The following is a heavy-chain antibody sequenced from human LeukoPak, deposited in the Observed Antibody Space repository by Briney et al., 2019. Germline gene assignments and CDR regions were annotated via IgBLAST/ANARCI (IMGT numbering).Heavy chain of an antibody. D-gene: IGHD3-22*01. J-gene: IGHJ4*02. CDR2: IRYDGSDK. CDR1: GFTFSSYG. CDR3: ARGSYYYDSSGYYQTPFDY. V-gene: IGHV3-30*02. Sequence: PGGSLRLSCSASGFTFSSYGMHWVRQAPGKGLVWVAFIRYDGSDKYYAESVKGRFTISRDNSKNTLYLQMNSLRAEDTAVYYCARGSYYYDSSGYYQTPFDYWGQGTLVTVSS.